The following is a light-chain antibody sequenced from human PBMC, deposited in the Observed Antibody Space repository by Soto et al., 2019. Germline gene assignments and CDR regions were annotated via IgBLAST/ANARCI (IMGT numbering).Light chain of an antibody. Sequence: EIVMTQSPATLSVSPGERATLSCRASQSVSSNLAWYQHKPGQAPRLLISGASTRATGIPARFSGSGSGTDFTLTISSLEPEDFAVYYCQQRSNWPPFLTFGGGTKVDIK. J-gene: IGKJ4*01. CDR3: QQRSNWPPFLT. V-gene: IGKV3-15*01. CDR1: QSVSSN. CDR2: GAS.